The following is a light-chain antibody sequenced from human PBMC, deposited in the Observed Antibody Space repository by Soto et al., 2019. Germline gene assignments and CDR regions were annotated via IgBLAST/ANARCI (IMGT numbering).Light chain of an antibody. V-gene: IGKV1-5*03. CDR3: QHYNSYSEA. Sequence: DIQMTQSPSTLSGSVGDIVTITCRASQTISSWLAWYQQKPGKAPKIMIYKASTLKSGVPSRFSGSGSGTECTLTISSLQPDDVATYYCQHYNSYSEALVQGTKVDIK. CDR1: QTISSW. CDR2: KAS. J-gene: IGKJ1*01.